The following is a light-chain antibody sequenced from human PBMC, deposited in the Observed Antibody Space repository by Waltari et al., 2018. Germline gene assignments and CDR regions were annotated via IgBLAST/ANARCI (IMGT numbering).Light chain of an antibody. Sequence: QSALTQPASVSGSPGQSITISCIGTRSDVAYYNYVPWYAQQPGKAPKLIIYDVTQRPSGVSNRFSGTKSGNTASLTIAGLQAEDEADYYCSSYTVSNTVVFGGGTKVTVL. J-gene: IGLJ2*01. CDR2: DVT. CDR1: RSDVAYYNY. V-gene: IGLV2-14*03. CDR3: SSYTVSNTVV.